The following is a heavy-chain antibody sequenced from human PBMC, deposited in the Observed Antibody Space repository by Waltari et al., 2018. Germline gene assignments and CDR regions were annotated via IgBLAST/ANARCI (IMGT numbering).Heavy chain of an antibody. D-gene: IGHD6-13*01. CDR2: IYYSGST. J-gene: IGHJ5*02. Sequence: QVQLQESGPGLVKPSETLSLTCPVSGGSISSHYWSWIRQPPGKGLEWIGYIYYSGSTNYNPSLKSRVTISVDTSKNQFSLKLSSVTAADTAVYYCTRAAAGKGGWFDPWGQGTLVTVSS. V-gene: IGHV4-59*11. CDR3: TRAAAGKGGWFDP. CDR1: GGSISSHY.